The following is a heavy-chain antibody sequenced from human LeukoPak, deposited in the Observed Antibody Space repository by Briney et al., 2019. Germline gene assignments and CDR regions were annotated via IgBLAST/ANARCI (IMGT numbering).Heavy chain of an antibody. CDR1: GFTFSSYS. D-gene: IGHD3-22*01. V-gene: IGHV3-21*01. Sequence: PGGSLRLSCAASGFTFSSYSMNWVRQAPGKGLEWVSSISSSSSYIQHADSVKGRFIISRDNAQNSLYLQMNSLRAEDTAVYYCARDPPDYYDSSGYYYGQFDYWGQGTLVTVSS. CDR2: ISSSSSYI. CDR3: ARDPPDYYDSSGYYYGQFDY. J-gene: IGHJ4*02.